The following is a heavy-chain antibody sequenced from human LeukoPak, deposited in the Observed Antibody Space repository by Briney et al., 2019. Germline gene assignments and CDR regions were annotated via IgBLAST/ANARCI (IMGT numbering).Heavy chain of an antibody. D-gene: IGHD3-22*01. Sequence: PGGSLRLSCAASGFTFSDYYMSWIRQAPGKGLEWVALISYDGSHKYYPDSVKGRFTISRDNSKNTLYLQMNSLRAEDTAVYYCARAYYYDSNGYYQFDYWGQGTLVTVSS. CDR1: GFTFSDYY. CDR3: ARAYYYDSNGYYQFDY. V-gene: IGHV3-30*03. CDR2: ISYDGSHK. J-gene: IGHJ4*02.